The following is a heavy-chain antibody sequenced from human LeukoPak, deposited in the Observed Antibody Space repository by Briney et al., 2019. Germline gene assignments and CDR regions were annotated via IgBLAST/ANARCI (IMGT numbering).Heavy chain of an antibody. Sequence: GGSLRLSCAASGFTFSSYSMNWVRQAPGKGLEWVSSISSSSSYIYYADSVKGRFTISRDNSKNTLYLQMNSLRAEDTAAYYCARGLSSGSDYWGQGTLVTVSS. CDR3: ARGLSSGSDY. V-gene: IGHV3-21*01. CDR2: ISSSSSYI. D-gene: IGHD6-19*01. CDR1: GFTFSSYS. J-gene: IGHJ4*02.